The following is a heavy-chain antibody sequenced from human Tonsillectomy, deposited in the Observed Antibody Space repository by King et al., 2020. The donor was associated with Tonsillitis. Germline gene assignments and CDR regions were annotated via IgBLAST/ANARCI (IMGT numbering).Heavy chain of an antibody. CDR1: GGSISSSNW. J-gene: IGHJ4*02. V-gene: IGHV4-4*02. CDR3: ARTFGELLSEGDY. CDR2: IYHGGST. Sequence: MQLQESGPGLVKPSGTLSLTCAVSGGSISSSNWWSWVRQPPGKGLEWIGEIYHGGSTHYNPSLKSRVTISVDKSKNQFSLKLSSVTAADTAVYYCARTFGELLSEGDYWGQGTLVTVSS. D-gene: IGHD3-10*01.